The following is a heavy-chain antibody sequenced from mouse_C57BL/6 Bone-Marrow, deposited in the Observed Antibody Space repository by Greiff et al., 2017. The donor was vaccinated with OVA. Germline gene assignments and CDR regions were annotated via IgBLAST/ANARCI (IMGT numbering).Heavy chain of an antibody. D-gene: IGHD1-1*01. CDR2: IWRGGST. J-gene: IGHJ1*03. CDR1: GFSLTSYG. Sequence: VQLQESGPGLVQPSQSLSITCTVSGFSLTSYGVHWVRQSPGKGLEWLGVIWRGGSTDYNAAFMSRLSITKDNSKSQVFFKMNSLQADDTAIYYCAKKGPFYEEGYFDVWGTGTTVTVSS. V-gene: IGHV2-5*01. CDR3: AKKGPFYEEGYFDV.